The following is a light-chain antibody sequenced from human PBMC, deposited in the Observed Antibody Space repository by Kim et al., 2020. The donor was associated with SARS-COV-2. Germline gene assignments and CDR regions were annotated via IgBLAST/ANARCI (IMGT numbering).Light chain of an antibody. CDR1: QSVSKY. Sequence: DIQMTQSPSSLSASVGDSVTITCRPSQSVSKYFNWYQQKPGKAPNLLIYGASTLQSGVPSRFSASGSGTDFTLTISSLQPEDSATYFCQQSYSIPWTFGQGTKVDIK. J-gene: IGKJ1*01. V-gene: IGKV1-39*01. CDR2: GAS. CDR3: QQSYSIPWT.